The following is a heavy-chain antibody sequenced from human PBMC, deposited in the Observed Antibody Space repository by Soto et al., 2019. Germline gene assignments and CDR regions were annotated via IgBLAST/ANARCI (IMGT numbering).Heavy chain of an antibody. CDR3: ARGAGIGDY. CDR1: GFTFSTYW. D-gene: IGHD3-16*01. CDR2: IKEDGSEK. V-gene: IGHV3-7*04. Sequence: LRLSCAASGFTFSTYWMSWVRQAPGKGLEWLANIKEDGSEKYYVDSVKGRFTISRDNAKNSLYLQVNGLRAEDTAVYYCARGAGIGDYWGQGTLVTVSS. J-gene: IGHJ4*02.